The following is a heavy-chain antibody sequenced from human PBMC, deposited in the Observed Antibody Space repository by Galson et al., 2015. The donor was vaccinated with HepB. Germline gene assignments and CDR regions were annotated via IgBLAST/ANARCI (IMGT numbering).Heavy chain of an antibody. CDR1: GYTFTSYD. Sequence: QSGAEVKKPGESLKISCKASGYTFTSYDINWVRQATGQGLEWMGWMDPNSGNTACAQKFQGRVTMTRNTSISTAYMELSSLRSEDTAVYYCARALPAGNDYWGQGTLVTVSS. J-gene: IGHJ4*02. V-gene: IGHV1-8*01. CDR2: MDPNSGNT. D-gene: IGHD2-2*01. CDR3: ARALPAGNDY.